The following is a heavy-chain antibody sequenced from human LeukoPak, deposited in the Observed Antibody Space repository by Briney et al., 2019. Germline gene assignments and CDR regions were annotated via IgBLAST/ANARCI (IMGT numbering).Heavy chain of an antibody. CDR2: IYHSGST. Sequence: SGTLSLTCAVSGCSISSSNWWSWVRQPPGKGLEWIGEIYHSGSTNYNPSLKSRVTISVDKSKNQFSLKLSSVTAADTAVYYCASPNDYGDMAAFDIWGQGTMVTVSS. J-gene: IGHJ3*02. D-gene: IGHD4-17*01. CDR1: GCSISSSNW. V-gene: IGHV4-4*02. CDR3: ASPNDYGDMAAFDI.